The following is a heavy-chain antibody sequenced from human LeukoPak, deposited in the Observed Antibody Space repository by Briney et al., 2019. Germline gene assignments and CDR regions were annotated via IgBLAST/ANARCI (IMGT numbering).Heavy chain of an antibody. V-gene: IGHV3-48*01. Sequence: GGSLTLSCAASGFTFSSHSMNWVRQAPGKGLGWVSYISSSSSTIYYADSVKGRFNISGDNARNSLYLQMNGLRAEDTAVYYCAIGAYYYEDWGQGTLVTVSS. CDR2: ISSSSSTI. J-gene: IGHJ4*02. CDR1: GFTFSSHS. D-gene: IGHD3-22*01. CDR3: AIGAYYYED.